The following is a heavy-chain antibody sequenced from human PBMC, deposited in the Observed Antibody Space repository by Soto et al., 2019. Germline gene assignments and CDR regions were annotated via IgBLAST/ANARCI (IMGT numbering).Heavy chain of an antibody. J-gene: IGHJ6*02. Sequence: SETLSLTCTVSGGSVSSGSYYWSWIRQPPGKGLELIGYIYYSGSTNYNPSLKSRVTISVDTSKNQFSLKLSSVTAADTAVYYWARDRKYCSSTSCYPDYYYGMDVWGQGTRVTVSS. CDR2: IYYSGST. CDR3: ARDRKYCSSTSCYPDYYYGMDV. D-gene: IGHD2-2*01. V-gene: IGHV4-61*01. CDR1: GGSVSSGSYY.